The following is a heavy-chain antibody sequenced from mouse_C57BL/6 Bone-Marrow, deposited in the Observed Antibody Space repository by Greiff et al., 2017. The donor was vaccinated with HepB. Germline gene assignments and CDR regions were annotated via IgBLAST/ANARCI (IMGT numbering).Heavy chain of an antibody. CDR3: AKNKDLADFDV. J-gene: IGHJ1*03. Sequence: VKLQESGPGLVQPSQSLSITCTVSGFSLTSYGVHWVRQSPGKGLEWLGVIWSGGSTDYNAAFMSRLSITNDNSTSQIFFIMNSLQADDTAIYYCAKNKDLADFDVWGKGTTVTVSS. V-gene: IGHV2-5*01. CDR1: GFSLTSYG. CDR2: IWSGGST.